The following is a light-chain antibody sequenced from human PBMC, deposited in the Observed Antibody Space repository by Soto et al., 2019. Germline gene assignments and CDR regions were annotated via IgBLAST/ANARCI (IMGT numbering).Light chain of an antibody. CDR3: QQRSNWPVT. J-gene: IGKJ1*01. CDR2: DAS. Sequence: EIVLTQSPGTLSLSPGEGATLSCRASQSVSTYLAWYQQKPGQAPRLLIYDASTRATGISARFSGSGSGTDFTLTISRLEPEDFAVYYCQQRSNWPVTFGQGTKVEIK. CDR1: QSVSTY. V-gene: IGKV3-11*01.